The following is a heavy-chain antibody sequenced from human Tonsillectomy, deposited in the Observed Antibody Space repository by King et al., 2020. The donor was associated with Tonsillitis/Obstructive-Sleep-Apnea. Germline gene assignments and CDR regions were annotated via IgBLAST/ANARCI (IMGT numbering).Heavy chain of an antibody. CDR2: INHSGST. CDR1: GGSFSGYY. J-gene: IGHJ5*01. D-gene: IGHD1-26*01. V-gene: IGHV4-34*01. Sequence: VQLQQWGAGLLKTSETLSLTCAVYGGSFSGYYWSWIRQPPGKGLEWIGEINHSGSTNYNPSLKSRGTISVDTSKNQFSLNLSSMTAAETAVYYCASGGGSWFDSWGQGTLVTVSS. CDR3: ASGGGSWFDS.